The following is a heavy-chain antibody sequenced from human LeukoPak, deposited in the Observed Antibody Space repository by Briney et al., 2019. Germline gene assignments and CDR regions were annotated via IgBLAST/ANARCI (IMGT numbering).Heavy chain of an antibody. CDR3: ARDRSTMVRGVISPMDV. Sequence: GGSLRLSCAASGFTFSSYAMSWVRQAPGKGLEWVSAISGSGGSTYYADSMKGRFTISRDNSKNTLYLQMNSLRAEDTAVYYCARDRSTMVRGVISPMDVWGQGITVTVSS. CDR2: ISGSGGST. V-gene: IGHV3-23*01. D-gene: IGHD3-10*01. J-gene: IGHJ6*02. CDR1: GFTFSSYA.